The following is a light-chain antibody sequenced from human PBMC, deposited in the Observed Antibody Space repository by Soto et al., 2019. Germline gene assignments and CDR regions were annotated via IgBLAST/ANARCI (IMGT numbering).Light chain of an antibody. CDR2: DVS. CDR3: TSYTTNKTPL. J-gene: IGLJ2*01. CDR1: SSDVGGYNY. Sequence: QSVLTQPASVSGSPGQSITISCTGTSSDVGGYNYVSWYQQHPGKAPKLMIYDVSSRPSGVSNRFSGSKSGNTASLTISGLLSEDEADYYCTSYTTNKTPLFGGGTKLTVL. V-gene: IGLV2-14*03.